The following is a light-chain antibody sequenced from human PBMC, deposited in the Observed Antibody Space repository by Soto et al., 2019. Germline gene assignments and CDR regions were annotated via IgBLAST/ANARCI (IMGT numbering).Light chain of an antibody. Sequence: DIQMTQSPSSVSASVGDRVTITCRASQGINNWLAWYQQRPGKAPKLLIYATSSLQTGVPSRFSGSGSGTDFTLTISNLQPEDCGIYYCQQANSFPLTFGGGTKVDIK. J-gene: IGKJ4*01. CDR3: QQANSFPLT. CDR1: QGINNW. CDR2: ATS. V-gene: IGKV1-12*01.